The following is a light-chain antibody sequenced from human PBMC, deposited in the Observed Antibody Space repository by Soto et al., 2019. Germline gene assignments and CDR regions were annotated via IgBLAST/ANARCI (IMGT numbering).Light chain of an antibody. CDR2: VNSGGSH. V-gene: IGLV4-69*01. Sequence: QLVLTQSPSASASLGASVKLTCTLSSGHSNYAIAWHQQQPEKGPRYLLRVNSGGSHIKRGGIPNRFSGSSSGAERYLFISSLQSEDEADYYCQTWGTGSAIVVFGGGTQLTVL. CDR3: QTWGTGSAIVV. J-gene: IGLJ7*01. CDR1: SGHSNYA.